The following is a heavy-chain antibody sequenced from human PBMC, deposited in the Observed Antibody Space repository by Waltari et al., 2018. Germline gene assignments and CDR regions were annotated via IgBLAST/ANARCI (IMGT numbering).Heavy chain of an antibody. J-gene: IGHJ6*02. CDR3: ASHRPGGYGMDV. V-gene: IGHV3-74*01. D-gene: IGHD2-15*01. CDR1: GFTFSSYW. Sequence: EVQLVESGGGLVQPGGSLRLSCAASGFTFSSYWMHWVRQVPGKGLVWVSAITSDGGRTRYAASVKGRFTISRDNAKNTLYLQMNSLRADDTAVYYCASHRPGGYGMDVWGHGTTVTVSS. CDR2: ITSDGGRT.